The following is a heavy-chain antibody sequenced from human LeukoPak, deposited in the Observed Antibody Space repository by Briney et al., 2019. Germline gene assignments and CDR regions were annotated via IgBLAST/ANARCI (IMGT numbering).Heavy chain of an antibody. D-gene: IGHD3-3*01. V-gene: IGHV3-64*01. CDR1: GFTFSSCA. J-gene: IGHJ4*02. CDR3: ARASYYDFWSGYEYDY. Sequence: PGGSLRLSCAASGFTFSSCAMHWVRQAPGKGLEYVSAISSNGGSTYYANSVKGRFTISRDNSKNTLYLQMGSLRAEDMAVYYCARASYYDFWSGYEYDYWGQGTLVTVSS. CDR2: ISSNGGST.